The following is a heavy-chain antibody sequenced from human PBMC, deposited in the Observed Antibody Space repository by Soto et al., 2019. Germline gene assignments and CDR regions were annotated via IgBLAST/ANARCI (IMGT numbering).Heavy chain of an antibody. J-gene: IGHJ4*02. Sequence: QVQLQESGPGLVKPSETLSLTCTVSGGSISSYYWSWIRQPPWKGLEWIAYFFYSGSTYYNPSLKSRVTLSVDKSKNQFSLKLSSVTAADTAVYYCARHPTYEDPPDYWGQGTLVTVSS. CDR2: FFYSGST. V-gene: IGHV4-59*08. D-gene: IGHD2-21*01. CDR3: ARHPTYEDPPDY. CDR1: GGSISSYY.